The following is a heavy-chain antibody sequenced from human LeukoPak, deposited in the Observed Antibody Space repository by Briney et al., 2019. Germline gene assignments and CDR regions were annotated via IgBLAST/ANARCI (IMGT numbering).Heavy chain of an antibody. CDR2: IYYSGST. D-gene: IGHD6-19*01. CDR3: ARHPGYSSGLY. CDR1: GGSISSSNSY. V-gene: IGHV4-39*01. J-gene: IGHJ4*02. Sequence: ETPSLTCSVSGGSISSSNSYWGWLRQPPGKGLEWIGSIYYSGSTYYKPSLKSRVTISVDTSKNQFSLSLSSVTAADTAVYYCARHPGYSSGLYWGQGTLVTVSS.